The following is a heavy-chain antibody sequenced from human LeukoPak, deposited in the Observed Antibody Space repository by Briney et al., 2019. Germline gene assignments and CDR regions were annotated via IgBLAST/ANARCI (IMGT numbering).Heavy chain of an antibody. V-gene: IGHV1-24*01. Sequence: ASVKVSCKVSGYTLTELSMHWVRQAPGKGLEWMGGFDPEDGETVYAQKFQGRVTMTEDTSTDTAYMELSSLRSEDTAVYYCARDGRYYDILTGYSDFDYWGQGTLVTVPS. CDR3: ARDGRYYDILTGYSDFDY. J-gene: IGHJ4*02. CDR1: GYTLTELS. CDR2: FDPEDGET. D-gene: IGHD3-9*01.